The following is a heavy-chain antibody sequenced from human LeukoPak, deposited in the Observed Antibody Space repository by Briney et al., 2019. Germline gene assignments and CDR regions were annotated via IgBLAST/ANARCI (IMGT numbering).Heavy chain of an antibody. CDR1: GFTFNNYA. V-gene: IGHV3-23*01. J-gene: IGHJ6*03. CDR2: ISGSGGRT. Sequence: GGSLRLSCAASGFTFNNYAMSWVRQAPGKGLEWVSAISGSGGRTYYADSVKGRFTISRDNSKNTLYLQMNSLRAEDTAVYYCAKSEDYYYMDVWGKGTTVTVSS. CDR3: AKSEDYYYMDV.